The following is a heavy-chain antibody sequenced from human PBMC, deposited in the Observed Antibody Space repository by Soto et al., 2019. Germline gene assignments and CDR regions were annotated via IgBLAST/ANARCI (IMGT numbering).Heavy chain of an antibody. CDR1: GYTFTSYS. D-gene: IGHD3-3*01. V-gene: IGHV1-3*01. J-gene: IGHJ4*02. Sequence: ASVKVSCKASGYTFTSYSMHWVRQAPGQRLEWMGWINAGNGNTKYSQKFQGRVTITRDTSASTAYMELSSLRSEDTAVYYCARGYDFWSGYLSDDWGQGTLVTVSS. CDR3: ARGYDFWSGYLSDD. CDR2: INAGNGNT.